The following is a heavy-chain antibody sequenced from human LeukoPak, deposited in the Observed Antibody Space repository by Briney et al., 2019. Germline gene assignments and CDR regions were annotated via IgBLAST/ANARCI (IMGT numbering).Heavy chain of an antibody. CDR1: GYTFTGYY. Sequence: GASVKVSCKASGYTFTGYYMHWVRQAPGQGLEWMGWINPNSGGTNYAQKFQGRVTMTRDTSISTAYMELSRLRSDDTAVYYCARVGSGWYDLVYYFDYWGQGTLVTVSS. V-gene: IGHV1-2*02. CDR3: ARVGSGWYDLVYYFDY. CDR2: INPNSGGT. D-gene: IGHD6-19*01. J-gene: IGHJ4*02.